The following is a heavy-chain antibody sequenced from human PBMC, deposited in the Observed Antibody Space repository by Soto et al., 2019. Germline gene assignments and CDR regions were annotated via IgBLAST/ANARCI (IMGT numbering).Heavy chain of an antibody. J-gene: IGHJ6*02. Sequence: ASVKVSCKASGYTFTSYGISWVRQAPGQGLEWMGWISAYNGNTNYAQKLQGRVTMTTDTSTSTAYMELRSLRSDDTAVYYCARLEGNCGGDCLLYYYYGMDVWGQGTTVTV. CDR2: ISAYNGNT. V-gene: IGHV1-18*04. CDR3: ARLEGNCGGDCLLYYYYGMDV. CDR1: GYTFTSYG. D-gene: IGHD2-21*02.